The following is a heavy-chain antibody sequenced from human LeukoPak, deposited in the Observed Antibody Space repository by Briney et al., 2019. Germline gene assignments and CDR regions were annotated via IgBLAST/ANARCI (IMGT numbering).Heavy chain of an antibody. CDR2: IWYDGSNK. CDR3: ARDRLGYGDLDY. Sequence: GGSLRLSCAASGFTFSSYGMHWVRQAPGKGLEWVAVIWYDGSNKYYADSVKGRFTISRDNSKNTLYLQMNSLRAEDTAVYYCARDRLGYGDLDYWGQGTLVTVSS. D-gene: IGHD4-17*01. CDR1: GFTFSSYG. V-gene: IGHV3-33*01. J-gene: IGHJ4*02.